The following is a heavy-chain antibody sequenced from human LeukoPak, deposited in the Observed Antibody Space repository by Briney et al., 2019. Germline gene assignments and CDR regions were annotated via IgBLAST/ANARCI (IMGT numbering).Heavy chain of an antibody. V-gene: IGHV4-39*01. Sequence: SETLSLTCTVSGGSISSSSYYWGWIRQPPGKGLEWIGSIYYNGSTYYNPSLKSRVTISVDTSKNQFSLKLSSVTAADTAVYYCARPKAYYGMDVWGQGTTVTVSS. CDR1: GGSISSSSYY. CDR2: IYYNGST. J-gene: IGHJ6*02. CDR3: ARPKAYYGMDV.